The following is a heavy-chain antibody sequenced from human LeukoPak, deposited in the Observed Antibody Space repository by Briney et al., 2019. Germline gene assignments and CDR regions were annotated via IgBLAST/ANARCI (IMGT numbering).Heavy chain of an antibody. CDR2: IYRDGSA. D-gene: IGHD2-15*01. CDR3: ARGPGWNYFDY. J-gene: IGHJ4*02. V-gene: IGHV3-66*01. Sequence: GSLRLSCAVSGFTASIYYMTWVRQAPGKGLEWVSFIYRDGSANYADSVKGRFTISRDNSKNTVYLQMNSLRAEDTAVYYCARGPGWNYFDYWGQGTPVTVSS. CDR1: GFTASIYY.